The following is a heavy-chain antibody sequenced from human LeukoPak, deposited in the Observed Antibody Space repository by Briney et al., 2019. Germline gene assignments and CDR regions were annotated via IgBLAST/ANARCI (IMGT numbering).Heavy chain of an antibody. V-gene: IGHV4-34*01. Sequence: SETLSLTCAVFGGSFSDYYWSWIRQPPGKGLEWIGEINPSGSTNCNPSLKSRVTISIDTSTKQFSLRLSSVTAADTAVYYCARKLRTGILRPHHDAFDIWGQGTMVTVSS. D-gene: IGHD1-7*01. CDR3: ARKLRTGILRPHHDAFDI. CDR2: INPSGST. J-gene: IGHJ3*02. CDR1: GGSFSDYY.